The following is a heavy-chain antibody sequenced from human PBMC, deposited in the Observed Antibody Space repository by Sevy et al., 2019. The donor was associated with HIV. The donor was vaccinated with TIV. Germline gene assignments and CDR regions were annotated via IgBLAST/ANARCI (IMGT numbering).Heavy chain of an antibody. J-gene: IGHJ4*02. V-gene: IGHV3-23*01. D-gene: IGHD1-26*01. Sequence: GGSLRLSCAASGFTFSSYAMSWVRQAPGKGLEWVSAISDSGGSTWYSDSVKGRFTISSDNSKNTRYLQMNSLRAKDTVVYYCAKDLISGSYGRFIDYWGQGTLVTASS. CDR2: ISDSGGST. CDR1: GFTFSSYA. CDR3: AKDLISGSYGRFIDY.